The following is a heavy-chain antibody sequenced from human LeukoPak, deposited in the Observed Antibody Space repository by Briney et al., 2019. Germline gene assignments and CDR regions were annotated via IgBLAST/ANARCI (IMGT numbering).Heavy chain of an antibody. CDR3: ARVGEIYGDYVSGVNYFDY. J-gene: IGHJ4*02. CDR1: GGSISSSSYY. V-gene: IGHV4-39*07. D-gene: IGHD4-17*01. Sequence: PSDTLSLTCTVSGGSISSSSYYWGWLRQPPGKGLEWIGSIYYSGSTYYNLSLKSRVTISVDTSKNQFSLKLSSVTAADTAVYYCARVGEIYGDYVSGVNYFDYWGQGTLVAVSS. CDR2: IYYSGST.